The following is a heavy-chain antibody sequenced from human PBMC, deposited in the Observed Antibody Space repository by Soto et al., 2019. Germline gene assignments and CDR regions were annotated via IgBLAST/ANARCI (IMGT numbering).Heavy chain of an antibody. CDR3: ARKTVSWFDP. Sequence: SETLSLTCTVSGGSINNNFWGWIRQPPGKGLEWIGYVYYDGHTDYNPSLNSRVTISVDTSKNQFSLKLNSVTAADTAVYYCARKTVSWFDPWGQGTLVTVS. V-gene: IGHV4-59*08. CDR1: GGSINNNF. J-gene: IGHJ5*02. CDR2: VYYDGHT. D-gene: IGHD1-1*01.